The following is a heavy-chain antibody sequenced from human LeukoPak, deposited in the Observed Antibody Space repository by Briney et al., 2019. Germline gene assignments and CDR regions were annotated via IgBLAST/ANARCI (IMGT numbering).Heavy chain of an antibody. D-gene: IGHD3-22*01. CDR2: IYYSGST. V-gene: IGHV4-39*01. CDR3: ARHDSRQSPDY. Sequence: SETLSLTCTVSGGSISSSRYYWGWVRQPPGRGLDCIGSIYYSGSTYYNPSLTSRVTISVDTSKNQFSLKLSSVTAADTAVYYCARHDSRQSPDYWGQGTLVTVSS. CDR1: GGSISSSRYY. J-gene: IGHJ4*02.